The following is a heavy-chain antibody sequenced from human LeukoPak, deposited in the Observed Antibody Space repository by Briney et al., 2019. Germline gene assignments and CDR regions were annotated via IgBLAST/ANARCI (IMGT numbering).Heavy chain of an antibody. J-gene: IGHJ3*02. D-gene: IGHD1-26*01. CDR2: ISYDGSNK. V-gene: IGHV3-30-3*01. CDR3: ARPQWELGIGAFDI. Sequence: PGRSLRVSCAASGFTFSSYAIHWVRQAPGKGLEWVAVISYDGSNKYYADSVKGRFTISRDNSKNTLYLQMNSLRAEDTAVYYCARPQWELGIGAFDIWGQGTMVTVSS. CDR1: GFTFSSYA.